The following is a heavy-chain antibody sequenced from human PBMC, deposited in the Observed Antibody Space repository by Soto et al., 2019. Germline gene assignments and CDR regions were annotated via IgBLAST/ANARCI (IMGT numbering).Heavy chain of an antibody. CDR1: GYTFSNFW. Sequence: GESLKISCQCSGYTFSNFWISWVRQLPGKGLEWMGIIYPGDFETRYSPSFHGKVTISADRSIGTAYLQWSSLEASDSAFYFCARSPRSSPYFDYWGQGALVTVSS. D-gene: IGHD6-13*01. V-gene: IGHV5-51*01. CDR3: ARSPRSSPYFDY. CDR2: IYPGDFET. J-gene: IGHJ4*02.